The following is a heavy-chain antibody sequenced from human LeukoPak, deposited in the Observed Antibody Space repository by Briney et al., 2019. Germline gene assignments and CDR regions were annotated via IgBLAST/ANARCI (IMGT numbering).Heavy chain of an antibody. V-gene: IGHV3-30-3*01. D-gene: IGHD3-22*01. CDR3: ARDGSSGYYNWFDP. CDR2: ISYDGSNK. CDR1: GFXFSSYA. Sequence: GRSLRLSCAASGFXFSSYAIHWVRQAPGKGLEWVAVISYDGSNKYYADSVKGRFTISRDNSKNTLYLQMNSLRAEDTAVYYCARDGSSGYYNWFDPWGQGTLVTVSS. J-gene: IGHJ5*02.